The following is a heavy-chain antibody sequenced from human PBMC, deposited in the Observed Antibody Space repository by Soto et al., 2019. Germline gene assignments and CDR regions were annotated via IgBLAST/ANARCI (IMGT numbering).Heavy chain of an antibody. D-gene: IGHD2-2*01. CDR2: ISAYNGNT. CDR1: GYTFTSYG. J-gene: IGHJ6*02. V-gene: IGHV1-18*01. Sequence: ASLKVSCKDSGYTFTSYGISWVRQAPGQGLEWMGWISAYNGNTNYAQKLQGRVTMTTDTSTSTAYMELRSLRSDDTAVYYCARDDMSRILVLPAAIPSPMDVWGQGTKVTVYS. CDR3: ARDDMSRILVLPAAIPSPMDV.